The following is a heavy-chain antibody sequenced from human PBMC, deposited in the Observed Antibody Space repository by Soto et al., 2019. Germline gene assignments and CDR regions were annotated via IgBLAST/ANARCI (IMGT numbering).Heavy chain of an antibody. CDR1: GYTFTSYG. CDR2: ISAYNGNT. CDR3: ARVPQNKASLYIVVVQAASDAFDI. V-gene: IGHV1-18*01. Sequence: ASVKVSCKASGYTFTSYGISWVRQAPGQGLEWMGWISAYNGNTNYAQKLQGRVTMTTDTSTSTAYMELRSLRSDDTAVYYCARVPQNKASLYIVVVQAASDAFDICGQRTMVTVSS. J-gene: IGHJ3*02. D-gene: IGHD2-2*01.